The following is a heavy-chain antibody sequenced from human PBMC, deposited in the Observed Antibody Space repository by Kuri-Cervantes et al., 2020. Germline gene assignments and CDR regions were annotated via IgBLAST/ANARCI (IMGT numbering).Heavy chain of an antibody. V-gene: IGHV3-48*01. D-gene: IGHD2-15*01. J-gene: IGHJ5*02. CDR3: AKDEKFCSGGSCWYLSDEPPST. CDR2: ISSSSSTI. Sequence: GGSLRLSCAASGFTFSSYSMNWVRQAPGKGLEWVSYISSSSSTIYYADSVKGRFTISRDNAKNSLYLQMNSLRLEDTAVYYCAKDEKFCSGGSCWYLSDEPPSTWGQGTLVTVSS. CDR1: GFTFSSYS.